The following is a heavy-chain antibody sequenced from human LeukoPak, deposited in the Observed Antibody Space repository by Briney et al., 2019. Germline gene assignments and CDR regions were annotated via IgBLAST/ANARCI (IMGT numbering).Heavy chain of an antibody. D-gene: IGHD6-13*01. CDR3: AREGYSSNWYSGYYYFDY. Sequence: SQTLSLTCTASGCSISSGSYCWTWIRQPAGKGLEWIGRIYTSGSTNYNPSLKSRISISVDTSKNQFSLKLSSVTAADTAVYYCAREGYSSNWYSGYYYFDYWGQGTLVTVSS. J-gene: IGHJ4*02. CDR1: GCSISSGSYC. CDR2: IYTSGST. V-gene: IGHV4-61*02.